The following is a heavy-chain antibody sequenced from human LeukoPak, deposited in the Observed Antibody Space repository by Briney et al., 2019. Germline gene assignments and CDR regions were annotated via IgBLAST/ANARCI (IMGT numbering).Heavy chain of an antibody. CDR3: ARAQAGGYGDPEYYYYGMDV. D-gene: IGHD4-17*01. J-gene: IGHJ6*02. CDR1: GGSISSGGYY. V-gene: IGHV4-31*03. Sequence: SETLSLTCTVSGGSISSGGYYWSWIRQHPGKGLEWIGYIYYSGSTYYNPSLKSRVTISVDTSKNQFSLKLSSVTAADTAVYYCARAQAGGYGDPEYYYYGMDVWGQGTTVTVSS. CDR2: IYYSGST.